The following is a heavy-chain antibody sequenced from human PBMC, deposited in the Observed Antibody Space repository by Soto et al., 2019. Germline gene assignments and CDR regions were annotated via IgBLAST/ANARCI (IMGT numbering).Heavy chain of an antibody. CDR1: GGSISSSSYY. Sequence: TLSLTCTVSGGSISSSSYYWGWIRQPPGKGLEWIGSIYYSGSTYYNPSLKSRVTISVDTSKNQFSLKLSSVTAADTAVYYCARGSRKYSSSWYASWFDPWGQGTLVTVSS. CDR2: IYYSGST. V-gene: IGHV4-39*01. D-gene: IGHD6-13*01. J-gene: IGHJ5*02. CDR3: ARGSRKYSSSWYASWFDP.